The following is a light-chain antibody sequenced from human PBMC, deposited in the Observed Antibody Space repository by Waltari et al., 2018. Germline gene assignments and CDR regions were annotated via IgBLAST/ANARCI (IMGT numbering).Light chain of an antibody. V-gene: IGLV1-44*01. CDR2: NIN. Sequence: QSVLTQPPSASGTPGQRVTIPCSGSSSNIESNYVNWYQQLPGTAPKLLIYNINQRPSGVPDRCAGSKSGTSASLAISGLQSEDEADYFCASWDDRLKGRVFGGGTKLTVL. CDR1: SSNIESNY. J-gene: IGLJ3*02. CDR3: ASWDDRLKGRV.